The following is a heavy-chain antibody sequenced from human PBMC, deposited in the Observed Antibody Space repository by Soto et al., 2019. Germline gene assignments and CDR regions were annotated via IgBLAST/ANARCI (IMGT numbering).Heavy chain of an antibody. CDR3: ASLTSSWFEDY. J-gene: IGHJ4*02. CDR2: TTGSGDST. Sequence: GGSLRLSCAASGFTFSNYAMSWVRQPPGKGLEWVSATTGSGDSTYYADSVKGCFTISRDNSRNTLNLQMNSLRADDTAVYFCASLTSSWFEDYWGQGTLVTVSS. CDR1: GFTFSNYA. D-gene: IGHD6-13*01. V-gene: IGHV3-23*01.